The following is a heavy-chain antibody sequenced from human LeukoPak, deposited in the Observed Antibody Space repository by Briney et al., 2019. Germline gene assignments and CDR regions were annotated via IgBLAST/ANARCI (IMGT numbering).Heavy chain of an antibody. V-gene: IGHV1-69*04. J-gene: IGHJ4*02. CDR3: ARAPRDLGYFDY. CDR2: IIPILGIA. D-gene: IGHD1-26*01. CDR1: GGTFSSYA. Sequence: SVKVSCKASGGTFSSYAISWVRQAPGQGLEWMGRIIPILGIANYAQKFQGRVTITADKSTSTAYMELSSLRSEDTAVYYCARAPRDLGYFDYWGQGTLVTVST.